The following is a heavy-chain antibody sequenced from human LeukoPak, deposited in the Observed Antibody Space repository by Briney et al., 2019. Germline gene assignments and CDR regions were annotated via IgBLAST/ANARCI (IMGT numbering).Heavy chain of an antibody. J-gene: IGHJ5*02. CDR2: ISGSGGST. D-gene: IGHD3-22*01. CDR3: TKAPLEVVITVWFDP. CDR1: GFTFSSYA. V-gene: IGHV3-23*01. Sequence: PGGSLRLSCAASGFTFSSYAMTWVRQAPGKGLEWVSAISGSGGSTYYADSVKGRFTISRDNSKKTLYLQMNSLRAEDTAVYYCTKAPLEVVITVWFDPGGQGTLVTVSS.